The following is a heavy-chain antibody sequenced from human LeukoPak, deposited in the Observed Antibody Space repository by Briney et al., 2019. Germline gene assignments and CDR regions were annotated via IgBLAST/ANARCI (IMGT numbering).Heavy chain of an antibody. CDR3: ARDEQGCGPRRGCRVGLVDY. CDR1: GFTFSIYS. D-gene: IGHD1-26*01. Sequence: GGSLRLSCTASGFTFSIYSMNWVRQAPGKGLEWVSSIGGSSRSMYYADSVKGRFTISRDNAKNSLYLQMNSLRAEDTAVYYCARDEQGCGPRRGCRVGLVDYWGQGTLVTVSS. V-gene: IGHV3-21*01. J-gene: IGHJ4*02. CDR2: IGGSSRSM.